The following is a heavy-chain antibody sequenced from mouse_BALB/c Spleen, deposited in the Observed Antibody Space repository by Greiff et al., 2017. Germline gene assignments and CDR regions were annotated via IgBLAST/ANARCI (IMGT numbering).Heavy chain of an antibody. CDR1: GYTFTDYA. CDR3: ARDSYFDY. J-gene: IGHJ2*01. Sequence: QVQLQQSGAELVRPGVSVKISCKGSGYTFTDYAMHWVKQSHAKSIEWIGVISTYYGDASYNQKFKGKATMTVDKSSSTAYMELARLTSEDSAIYYCARDSYFDYWGQGTTLTVSS. V-gene: IGHV1S137*01. CDR2: ISTYYGDA.